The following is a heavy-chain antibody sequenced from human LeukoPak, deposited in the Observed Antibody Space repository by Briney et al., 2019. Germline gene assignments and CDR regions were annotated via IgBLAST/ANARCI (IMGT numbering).Heavy chain of an antibody. CDR1: GFTFSSYA. CDR2: ISGSGGST. CDR3: AKDPSPYYDSSGYYNY. D-gene: IGHD3-22*01. V-gene: IGHV3-23*01. Sequence: GGSLRLSCAASGFTFSSYAMSWVRQAPGKGLEWVSAISGSGGSTYYADSVKGRFTISRDNSKNTLYLQINSLRAEDTAVYYCAKDPSPYYDSSGYYNYWGQGTLVTVSS. J-gene: IGHJ4*02.